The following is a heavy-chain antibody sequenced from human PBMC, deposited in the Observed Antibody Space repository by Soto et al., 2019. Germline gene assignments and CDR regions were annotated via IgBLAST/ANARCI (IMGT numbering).Heavy chain of an antibody. J-gene: IGHJ4*02. CDR1: GFSLSTSGVG. CDR2: IYWDDDK. Sequence: QITLKESGPTLVKPTQTLTLTCTFSGFSLSTSGVGVGWIRQPPGKALEWLALIYWDDDKRYSPSLKSRLTITKDTSKNQVVLTMTNMDPVDXAXXXXXXXXXXXXXFDYWGQGTLVTVSS. CDR3: XXXXXXXXXFDY. V-gene: IGHV2-5*02.